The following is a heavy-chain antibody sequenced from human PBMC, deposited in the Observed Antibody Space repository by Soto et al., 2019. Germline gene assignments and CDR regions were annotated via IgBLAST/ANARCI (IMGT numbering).Heavy chain of an antibody. CDR3: ATCNASFDY. D-gene: IGHD2-2*01. Sequence: ASVKVSCKASGYTLTELSMHGVRQAPGRGLEWMGGFDPEDGETIYAQKFQGRVTMTEDTSTDTAYMELSSLRSEDTAVYYCATCNASFDYWGQGTRVNVAS. CDR1: GYTLTELS. CDR2: FDPEDGET. J-gene: IGHJ4*02. V-gene: IGHV1-24*01.